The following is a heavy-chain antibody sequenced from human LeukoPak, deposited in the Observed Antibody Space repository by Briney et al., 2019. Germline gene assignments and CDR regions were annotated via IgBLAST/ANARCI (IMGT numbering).Heavy chain of an antibody. V-gene: IGHV4-34*01. CDR2: INHSGST. CDR3: ARAAYDYVWGSYRYAVVWFDP. J-gene: IGHJ5*02. CDR1: GGSFSGYY. D-gene: IGHD3-16*02. Sequence: SETLSLTCAVYGGSFSGYYWSWIRQPPGKGLERIGEINHSGSTNYNPSLKGRVTISVDTSKNQFSLKLSSVTAADTAVYYCARAAYDYVWGSYRYAVVWFDPWGQGTLVTVSS.